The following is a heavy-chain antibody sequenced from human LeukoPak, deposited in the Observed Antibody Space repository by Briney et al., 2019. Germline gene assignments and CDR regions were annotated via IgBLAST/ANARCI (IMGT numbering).Heavy chain of an antibody. CDR3: ARGAVVPAAIRILGPYNWFDP. Sequence: SGTLSLTCAVYGGSFSGYYWSWIRQPPGKGLEWIGEINHSGSTNYNPSLKSRVTISVDTSKNQFSLKLSSVTAADTAVYYCARGAVVPAAIRILGPYNWFDPWGQGTLVTVSS. V-gene: IGHV4-34*01. D-gene: IGHD2-2*02. CDR2: INHSGST. CDR1: GGSFSGYY. J-gene: IGHJ5*02.